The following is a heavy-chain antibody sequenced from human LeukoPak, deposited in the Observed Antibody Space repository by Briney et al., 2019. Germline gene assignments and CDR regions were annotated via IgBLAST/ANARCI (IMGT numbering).Heavy chain of an antibody. V-gene: IGHV3-9*01. CDR3: AKIAAAGTSYYYYYYYMDV. D-gene: IGHD6-13*01. Sequence: PGGSLRLSCAASGFTFDDYAMHWVRQAPGKGLEWVSCISWNSGSIGYADSAKGRFTISRDNAKNSLYLQMYSLRAEDTALYYCAKIAAAGTSYYYYYYYMDVWGKGTTVTVSS. J-gene: IGHJ6*03. CDR2: ISWNSGSI. CDR1: GFTFDDYA.